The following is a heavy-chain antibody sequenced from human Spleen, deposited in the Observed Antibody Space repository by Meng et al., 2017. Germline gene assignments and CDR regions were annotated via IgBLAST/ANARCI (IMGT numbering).Heavy chain of an antibody. CDR2: INRSGST. J-gene: IGHJ2*01. CDR3: AREIAVAAHYYWYFDL. D-gene: IGHD6-19*01. V-gene: IGHV4-34*01. Sequence: VQLQQWGAGLLKPSETLFLTCAGYGGSFSGYYWSWIRQPPGKGLEWIGEINRSGSTTYNPSLKSRVTISVDTSKNQFSLKLSSVTAADTAVYYCAREIAVAAHYYWYFDLWGRGTLVTVSS. CDR1: GGSFSGYY.